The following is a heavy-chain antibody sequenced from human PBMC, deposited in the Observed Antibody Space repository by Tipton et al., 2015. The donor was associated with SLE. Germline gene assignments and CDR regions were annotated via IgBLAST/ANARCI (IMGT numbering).Heavy chain of an antibody. CDR1: GGSFSGYY. CDR3: ARGRALDAFDI. CDR2: INHSGST. J-gene: IGHJ3*02. V-gene: IGHV4-34*01. Sequence: TLSLTCAVYGGSFSGYYWSWIRQPPGKGLEWIGEINHSGSTNYNPSLKSRVTISVDTPKNQFSLKLSSVTAADTAVYYCARGRALDAFDIGGQGTMVTVSS.